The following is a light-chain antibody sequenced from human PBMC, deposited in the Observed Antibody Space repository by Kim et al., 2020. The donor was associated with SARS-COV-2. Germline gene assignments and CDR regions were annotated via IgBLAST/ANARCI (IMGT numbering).Light chain of an antibody. Sequence: DIQMTQSPSTLSASVGDRVTITCRASQSISAYLAWYQQRPGKAPKLLIYKASSLESGVPSRFSGSGSGTEFTLTISSLQPDDFATYYCQQYNGYSWTFGQGTKVYIK. CDR2: KAS. J-gene: IGKJ1*01. CDR3: QQYNGYSWT. CDR1: QSISAY. V-gene: IGKV1-5*03.